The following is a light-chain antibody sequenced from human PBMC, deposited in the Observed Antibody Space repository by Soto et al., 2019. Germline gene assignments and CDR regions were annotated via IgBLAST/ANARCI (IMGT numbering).Light chain of an antibody. V-gene: IGKV1-33*01. J-gene: IGKJ4*01. CDR1: QDISNY. Sequence: DIQITRSPSSLSSSVLDRFTITCEASQDISNYLNWYQQKPGKAPKLLIYDASNLETGVPSRFSGSGSGTDFTFTISSLQPEDIATYYCQQYDNLPLTFGGGTKVDIK. CDR3: QQYDNLPLT. CDR2: DAS.